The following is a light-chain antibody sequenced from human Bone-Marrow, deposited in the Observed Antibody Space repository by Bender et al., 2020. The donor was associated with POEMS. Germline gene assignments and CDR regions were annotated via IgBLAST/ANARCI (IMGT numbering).Light chain of an antibody. J-gene: IGLJ3*02. CDR2: INY. Sequence: QSVLTQPPSASGTPGQSVIISCSGSSSNIGANFVYWYQHLPGTAPRLVVYINYQRPSGVPARFSGSKSGTSASLAISDIQSEDEGDYYCSSWDDSLSGWVFGGGTKLTVL. V-gene: IGLV1-47*02. CDR3: SSWDDSLSGWV. CDR1: SSNIGANF.